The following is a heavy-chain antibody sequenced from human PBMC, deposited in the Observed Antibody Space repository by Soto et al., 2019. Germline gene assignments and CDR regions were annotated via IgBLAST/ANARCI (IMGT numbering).Heavy chain of an antibody. CDR1: GGSLSSGGYS. J-gene: IGHJ6*02. D-gene: IGHD3-10*01. Sequence: SETLSLTCAVSGGSLSSGGYSWSWIRQPPGKGLEWIGNIYHSGSTYYNPSLKSRVTISVDRSKNQFSLKLSSMTAADTAVYYCDRLSGPAIYYYAMDVWGQGTTVTVYS. CDR3: DRLSGPAIYYYAMDV. CDR2: IYHSGST. V-gene: IGHV4-30-2*01.